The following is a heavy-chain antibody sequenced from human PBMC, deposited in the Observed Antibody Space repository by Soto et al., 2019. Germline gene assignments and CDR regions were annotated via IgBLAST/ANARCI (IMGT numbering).Heavy chain of an antibody. V-gene: IGHV4-61*01. J-gene: IGHJ4*02. Sequence: QVQLQESGPGLVKPSETLSLTCTVSGGSVSSGSYYWSWIRQPPGKGLEWIGYIYYSGSTNYNPSLNSRVTISVDTSKNQSSLKLSSVTAAGTAVYYCARAPAVGATSFGYWGQGTLFTVPS. CDR1: GGSVSSGSYY. D-gene: IGHD1-26*01. CDR2: IYYSGST. CDR3: ARAPAVGATSFGY.